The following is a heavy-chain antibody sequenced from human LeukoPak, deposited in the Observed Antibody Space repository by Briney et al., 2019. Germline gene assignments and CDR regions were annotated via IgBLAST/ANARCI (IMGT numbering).Heavy chain of an antibody. V-gene: IGHV3-48*03. CDR3: ARSTRSENFDWLIWGGAFDI. Sequence: GGSLRLPCAASGFTFSSYEMNWVRQAPGKGLEWVSYISSSGSTIYYADSVKGRFTISRDNAKNSLYLQMNSLRAEDTAVYYCARSTRSENFDWLIWGGAFDIWGQGTMVTVSS. D-gene: IGHD3-9*01. CDR1: GFTFSSYE. CDR2: ISSSGSTI. J-gene: IGHJ3*02.